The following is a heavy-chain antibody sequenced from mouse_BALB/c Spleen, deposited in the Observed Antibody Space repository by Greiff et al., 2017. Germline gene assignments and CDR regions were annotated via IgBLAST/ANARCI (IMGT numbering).Heavy chain of an antibody. CDR2: IDPANGNT. V-gene: IGHV14-3*02. CDR3: ARSFNSYWYFDV. CDR1: GFNIKDTY. J-gene: IGHJ1*01. Sequence: VQLQQSGAELVKPGASVKLSCTASGFNIKDTYMHWVKQRPEQGLEWIGRIDPANGNTKYDPKFQGKATITADTSSNTAYLQLSSLTSEDTAVYYGARSFNSYWYFDVWGAGTTVTVSS. D-gene: IGHD1-3*01.